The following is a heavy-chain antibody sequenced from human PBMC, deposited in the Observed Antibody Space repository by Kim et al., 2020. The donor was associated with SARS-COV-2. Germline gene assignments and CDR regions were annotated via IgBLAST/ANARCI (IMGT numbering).Heavy chain of an antibody. J-gene: IGHJ6*02. CDR1: GFTFSSYA. CDR2: ISYDGSNK. CDR3: ARDGVIRNYYYYYGMDV. V-gene: IGHV3-30*04. Sequence: GGSLRLSCAASGFTFSSYAMHWVRQAPGKGLEWVAVISYDGSNKYYADSVKGRFTISRDNSKNTLYLQMNSLRAEDTAVYYCARDGVIRNYYYYYGMDVWGQGTTVTVSS. D-gene: IGHD3-22*01.